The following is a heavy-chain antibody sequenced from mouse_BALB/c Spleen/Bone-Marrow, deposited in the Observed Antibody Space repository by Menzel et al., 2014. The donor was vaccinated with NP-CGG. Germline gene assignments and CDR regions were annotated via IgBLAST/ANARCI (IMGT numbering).Heavy chain of an antibody. V-gene: IGHV1-22*01. J-gene: IGHJ4*01. CDR1: GYSFTGHY. CDR3: SRGSDYEAMDY. CDR2: VNPNNGGA. Sequence: VQLQQSGPDLVKPGASVKTSCKASGYSFTGHYMHWVKQSHGKSLEWIGRVNPNNGGATYNQKFRGKAILTVNKSSSTAYMELRSLTSEDSAVYYCSRGSDYEAMDYWGQGTSVTVSS.